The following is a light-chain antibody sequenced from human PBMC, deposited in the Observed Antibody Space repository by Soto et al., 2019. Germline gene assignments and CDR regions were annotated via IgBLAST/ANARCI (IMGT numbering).Light chain of an antibody. CDR3: QQYGNSRGT. J-gene: IGKJ3*01. V-gene: IGKV3-20*01. Sequence: EIVLTQSPGTLSLSPGERATLSCRASQSVYSTSLAWYQQKPGQAPRLLIYGASSRATGIPDRFSGSGSGTDFTLTISRLEPEDFAVYYCQQYGNSRGTFGPGTKVDIK. CDR1: QSVYSTS. CDR2: GAS.